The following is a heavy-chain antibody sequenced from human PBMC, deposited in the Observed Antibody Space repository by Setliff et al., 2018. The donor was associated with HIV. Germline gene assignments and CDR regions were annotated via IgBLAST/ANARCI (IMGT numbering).Heavy chain of an antibody. Sequence: GASVKVSCKSSGYTFSNFGVSWVRQAPGQGLEWLGYINGYSGKTNFSPRLQGRLTMTTDTSTDTVYLELRSLASDDTAIYYCAREAPRYASWAFDMWGLGTMVTVSS. CDR1: GYTFSNFG. CDR2: INGYSGKT. J-gene: IGHJ3*02. D-gene: IGHD1-1*01. V-gene: IGHV1-18*01. CDR3: AREAPRYASWAFDM.